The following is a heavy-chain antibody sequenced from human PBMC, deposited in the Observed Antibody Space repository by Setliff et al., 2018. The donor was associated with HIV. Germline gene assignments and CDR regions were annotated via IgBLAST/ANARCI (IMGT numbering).Heavy chain of an antibody. D-gene: IGHD2-21*02. V-gene: IGHV5-51*01. Sequence: PGESLKISCKGSGYSFTSYWIGWVRQMPGKGLEWMGIIYPGDSDTRYSPSFQGRVTISADKSVSTAYLQWSSLKASDTAMYYCARAVLVTAFDAFDIWGQGTMVTVSS. CDR1: GYSFTSYW. CDR2: IYPGDSDT. CDR3: ARAVLVTAFDAFDI. J-gene: IGHJ3*02.